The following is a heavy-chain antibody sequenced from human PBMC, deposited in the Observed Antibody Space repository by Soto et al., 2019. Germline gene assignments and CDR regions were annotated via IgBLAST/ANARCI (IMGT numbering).Heavy chain of an antibody. CDR3: ARAAAGIFIDY. J-gene: IGHJ4*02. D-gene: IGHD6-13*01. CDR2: IIPILGIA. CDR1: GGTFSSYT. Sequence: SVKVSCKASGGTFSSYTISWVRQAPGQGLEWTGRIIPILGIANYAQKFQGRVTITADKSTSTAYMELSSLRSEDTAVYYCARAAAGIFIDYGGQEPLVTVSS. V-gene: IGHV1-69*02.